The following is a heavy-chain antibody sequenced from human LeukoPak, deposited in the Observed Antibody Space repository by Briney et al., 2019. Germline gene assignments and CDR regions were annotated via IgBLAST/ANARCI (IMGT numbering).Heavy chain of an antibody. D-gene: IGHD1-26*01. CDR2: IYYSGST. CDR3: ARHYSWGNPTWFDP. V-gene: IGHV4-59*01. J-gene: IGHJ5*02. Sequence: SETLSLTCTVSGGSISSYYWSWIRQPPGKGLEWIGYIYYSGSTNYNPSLKSRVTISVDTSKNQFSLKLSSVTAADTAVYYCARHYSWGNPTWFDPWGQGTLVIVSS. CDR1: GGSISSYY.